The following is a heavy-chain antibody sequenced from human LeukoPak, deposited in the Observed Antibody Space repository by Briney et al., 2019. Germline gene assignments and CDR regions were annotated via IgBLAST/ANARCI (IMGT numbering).Heavy chain of an antibody. V-gene: IGHV4-34*01. CDR3: ARPRYSSGGKVDAFDI. CDR2: INHSGST. CDR1: GGSFSGYY. J-gene: IGHJ3*02. Sequence: SETLSLTCAVYGGSFSGYYWSWIRQPPGKGLEWIGEINHSGSTNYNPSLKSRVTISVDTSKNQFSLKLSSVTAADTAVYYCARPRYSSGGKVDAFDIWGQGTMVTVSS. D-gene: IGHD6-25*01.